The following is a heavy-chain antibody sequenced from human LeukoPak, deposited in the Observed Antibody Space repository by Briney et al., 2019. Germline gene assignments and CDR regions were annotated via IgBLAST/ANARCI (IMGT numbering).Heavy chain of an antibody. V-gene: IGHV4-39*01. J-gene: IGHJ4*02. CDR2: LYYSGSS. Sequence: SETLSLTCTVSGGSISSSSYYWGWVRQPPGKGLEWIGSLYYSGSSYYNPSLKSRVTISVDTSKNQFSLKLSSVTAADTAVYYCARPTQLYSGYFDYWGQGTLVTVSS. CDR3: ARPTQLYSGYFDY. D-gene: IGHD1-26*01. CDR1: GGSISSSSYY.